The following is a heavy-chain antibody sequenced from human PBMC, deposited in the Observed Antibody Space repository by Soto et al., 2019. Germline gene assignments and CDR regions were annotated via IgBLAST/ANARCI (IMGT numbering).Heavy chain of an antibody. J-gene: IGHJ4*02. CDR3: AKDLGVTRWMVY. D-gene: IGHD3-16*01. Sequence: EVQLLEAGGGLVQPGGSLRLSCAASGFTFSSYAMSWVRQAPGKGLEWGSAISGSGGSTYYADSVKGRFTISRDNSKNTLYLQMNSLRAEDTAVYYCAKDLGVTRWMVYWGQGTLVTVSS. V-gene: IGHV3-23*01. CDR2: ISGSGGST. CDR1: GFTFSSYA.